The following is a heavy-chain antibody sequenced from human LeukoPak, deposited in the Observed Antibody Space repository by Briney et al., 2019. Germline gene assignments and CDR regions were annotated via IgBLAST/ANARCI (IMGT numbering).Heavy chain of an antibody. CDR1: GFTFSSYG. CDR3: AKDYITMIVVVTGNYFDY. CDR2: IRYDGSNK. V-gene: IGHV3-30*02. D-gene: IGHD3-22*01. J-gene: IGHJ4*02. Sequence: PGGSLRLSCAASGFTFSSYGMHWVRQAPGKGLEWVAFIRYDGSNKYYADSVKGRFTISRDNSKNTLYLQMNSLRAEDTAVYYCAKDYITMIVVVTGNYFDYWGQGTLVTVSS.